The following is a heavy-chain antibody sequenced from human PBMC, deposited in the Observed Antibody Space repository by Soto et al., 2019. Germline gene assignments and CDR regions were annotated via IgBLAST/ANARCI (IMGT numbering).Heavy chain of an antibody. Sequence: GGSLRLSCAASGFTFSSYAMSWVRQAPGKGLEWVSAISGSGGSTYYADSVKGRFTISRDNSKNTLYLQMNSLRAEDTAVYYCAKPSRAQPRFYYYYYGMDVWGQGTTVTVSS. J-gene: IGHJ6*02. CDR1: GFTFSSYA. CDR2: ISGSGGST. D-gene: IGHD2-2*01. CDR3: AKPSRAQPRFYYYYYGMDV. V-gene: IGHV3-23*01.